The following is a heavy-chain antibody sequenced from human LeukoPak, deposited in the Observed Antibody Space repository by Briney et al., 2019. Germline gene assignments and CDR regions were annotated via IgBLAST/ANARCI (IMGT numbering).Heavy chain of an antibody. Sequence: ASVKVSCKASGYTFTSYGISWVRQAPGQGLEWMGWISAYNGNTNYAQKLQGRVTMTTDTSTSTAYMELRSLRSDDTAVYYCARDWHYYDRLGYIFDFWGQGTLVTVSS. V-gene: IGHV1-18*01. CDR3: ARDWHYYDRLGYIFDF. CDR2: ISAYNGNT. D-gene: IGHD3-22*01. CDR1: GYTFTSYG. J-gene: IGHJ4*02.